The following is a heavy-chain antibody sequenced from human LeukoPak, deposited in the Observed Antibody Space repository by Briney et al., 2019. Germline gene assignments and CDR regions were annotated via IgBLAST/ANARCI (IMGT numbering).Heavy chain of an antibody. CDR2: IIPILGIA. D-gene: IGHD6-13*01. CDR1: GGTFSSYA. V-gene: IGHV1-69*04. CDR3: ASPRGSSTVLGYFQH. Sequence: GSSVKVSCKASGGTFSSYAISWVRQAPGQGLEWMGRIIPILGIANYAQKFQGRVTITTDESTSTAYMELSSLRSEDTAVYYCASPRGSSTVLGYFQHWGQGTLVTVSS. J-gene: IGHJ1*01.